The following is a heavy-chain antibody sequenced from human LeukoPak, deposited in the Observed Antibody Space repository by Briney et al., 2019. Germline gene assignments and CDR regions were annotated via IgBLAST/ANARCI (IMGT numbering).Heavy chain of an antibody. J-gene: IGHJ4*02. D-gene: IGHD6-6*01. CDR2: IWYDGSNK. CDR1: GFTFSSYG. CDR3: ARRGIAARLGTLDY. V-gene: IGHV3-33*08. Sequence: GGSLRLSCAASGFTFSSYGMHWVRQAPGKGLEWVAVIWYDGSNKYYADSVKGRFTISRDNSKNTLYLQMNSLRAEDTAVYYCARRGIAARLGTLDYWGQGTLVTVSS.